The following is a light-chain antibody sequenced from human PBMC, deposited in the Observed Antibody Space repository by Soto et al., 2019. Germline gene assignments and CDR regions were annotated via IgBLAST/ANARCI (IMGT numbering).Light chain of an antibody. CDR1: QSISSY. CDR2: AAS. J-gene: IGKJ1*01. CDR3: QQSYSTPWT. V-gene: IGKV1-39*01. Sequence: IQMTQSPSSLSASVGDRVTITCRASQSISSYLTWYQQKPGKAAKLLIYAASSLQSGVPSRFSGSGSGTDFTLTISSLQPEDFATYYCQQSYSTPWTFGQGTKV.